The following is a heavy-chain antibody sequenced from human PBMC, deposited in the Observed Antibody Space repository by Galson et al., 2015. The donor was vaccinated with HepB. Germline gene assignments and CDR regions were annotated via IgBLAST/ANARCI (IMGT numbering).Heavy chain of an antibody. D-gene: IGHD6-13*01. V-gene: IGHV3-30*18. CDR2: ISYDGSNK. CDR1: GFTFSSYG. CDR3: AKEGGSSWAYYFDY. J-gene: IGHJ4*02. Sequence: SLRLSCAASGFTFSSYGMHWVRQAPGKGLEWVAVISYDGSNKYYADSVKGRFTISRDNSKNTLYLQMNSLRAEDTAVYYCAKEGGSSWAYYFDYWGQGTLVTVSS.